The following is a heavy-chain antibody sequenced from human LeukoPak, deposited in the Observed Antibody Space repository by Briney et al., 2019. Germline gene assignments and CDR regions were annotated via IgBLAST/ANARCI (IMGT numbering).Heavy chain of an antibody. D-gene: IGHD3-10*01. CDR1: AFTFSSYW. J-gene: IGHJ4*02. V-gene: IGHV3-7*05. Sequence: GGSLRLSCAASAFTFSSYWMSWVRQAPGKGLEGVANVNQDGRQKNYVDSVRGRFTISRDNVKNSLYLQMNSLRAEDTAVYYCARNPDLRRGFDGEGYWGQGTLVSVSS. CDR2: VNQDGRQK. CDR3: ARNPDLRRGFDGEGY.